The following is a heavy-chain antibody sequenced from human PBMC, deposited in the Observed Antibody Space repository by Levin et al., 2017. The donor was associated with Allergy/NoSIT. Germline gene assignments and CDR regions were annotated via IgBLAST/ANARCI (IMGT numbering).Heavy chain of an antibody. CDR1: GYTFTGYY. J-gene: IGHJ2*01. V-gene: IGHV1-2*02. D-gene: IGHD3-10*01. Sequence: GESLKISCKASGYTFTGYYMHWVRQAPGQGLEWMGWINPNSGGTNYAQKFQGRVTMTRDTSISTAYMELSRLRSDDTAVYYCARERIWFGELKGYFDLWGRGTLVTVSS. CDR2: INPNSGGT. CDR3: ARERIWFGELKGYFDL.